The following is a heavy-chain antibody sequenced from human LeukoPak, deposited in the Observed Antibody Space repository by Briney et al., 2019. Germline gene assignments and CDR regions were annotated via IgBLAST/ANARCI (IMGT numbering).Heavy chain of an antibody. Sequence: GGSLRLSWAASGFTFSGSPILWVRQASGKGLEWVGRIRSKADNYATAYAASVQGRCTISRDDSKSTAYLQLNSLKTEDTAVYYCTQSNYWGQGALVTVSS. CDR1: GFTFSGSP. J-gene: IGHJ4*02. V-gene: IGHV3-73*01. CDR3: TQSNY. CDR2: IRSKADNYAT.